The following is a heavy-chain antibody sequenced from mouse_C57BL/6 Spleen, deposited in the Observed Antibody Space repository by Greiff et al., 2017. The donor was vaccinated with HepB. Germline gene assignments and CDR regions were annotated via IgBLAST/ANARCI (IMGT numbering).Heavy chain of an antibody. CDR2: IYPRSGNT. CDR3: ARSSSGPAY. V-gene: IGHV1-81*01. D-gene: IGHD3-2*02. Sequence: QVQLQQSGAELARPGASVKLSCKASGYTFTSYGISWVKQRTGQGLEWIGEIYPRSGNTYYNEKFKGKATLTADKSSSTAYMELRSLTSEDSAVYFCARSSSGPAYWGQGTLVTVSA. J-gene: IGHJ3*01. CDR1: GYTFTSYG.